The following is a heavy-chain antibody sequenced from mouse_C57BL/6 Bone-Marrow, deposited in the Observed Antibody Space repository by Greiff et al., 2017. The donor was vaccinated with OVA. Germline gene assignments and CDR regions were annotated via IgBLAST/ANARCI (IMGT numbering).Heavy chain of an antibody. CDR1: GFTFSSYG. Sequence: EVMLVESGGDLVKPGGSLKLSCAASGFTFSSYGMSWVRQTPDKRLEWVATISSGGSYTYYPDSVKGRFTISRDNAKNTLYLQMSSLKSEDTAMYYCARPIYYGYYWYFDVWGTGTTVTVSS. CDR2: ISSGGSYT. CDR3: ARPIYYGYYWYFDV. V-gene: IGHV5-6*01. J-gene: IGHJ1*03. D-gene: IGHD2-2*01.